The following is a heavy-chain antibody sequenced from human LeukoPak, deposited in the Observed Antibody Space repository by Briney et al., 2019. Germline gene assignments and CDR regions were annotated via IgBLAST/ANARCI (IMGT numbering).Heavy chain of an antibody. J-gene: IGHJ6*02. CDR1: GYTFTGYY. V-gene: IGHV1-2*02. CDR2: INPNSGGT. Sequence: GASVKVSCKASGYTFTGYYMHWVRQAPGQGLEWMGWINPNSGGTNYAQKFQGRVTMTRDTSVSTAYMELSRLRSDDTAVYYCAVGSAHYYYYGMDVWGQGTTVTVSS. CDR3: AVGSAHYYYYGMDV. D-gene: IGHD1-26*01.